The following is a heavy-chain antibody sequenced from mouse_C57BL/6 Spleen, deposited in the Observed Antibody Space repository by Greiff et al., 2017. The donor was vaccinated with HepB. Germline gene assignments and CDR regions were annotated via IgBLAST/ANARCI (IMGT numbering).Heavy chain of an antibody. V-gene: IGHV5-4*01. CDR2: ISDGGSYT. CDR1: GFTFSSYA. Sequence: DVKLVESGGGLVKPGGSLKLSCAASGFTFSSYAMSWVRQTPEKRLEWVATISDGGSYTYYPDNVKGRFTISRDNAKNNLYLQMSHLKSEDTAMYHGAREAASGSYAMDYWGQGTSVTVSS. CDR3: AREAASGSYAMDY. D-gene: IGHD6-2*01. J-gene: IGHJ4*01.